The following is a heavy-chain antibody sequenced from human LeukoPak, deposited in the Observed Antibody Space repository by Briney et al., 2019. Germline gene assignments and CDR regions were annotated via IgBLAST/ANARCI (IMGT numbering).Heavy chain of an antibody. CDR1: GGSISSGSYY. Sequence: SQTLSLTCTVSGGSISSGSYYWSWIRQPAGKGLEWIGRIYTSGSTNYNPSLKSRVTISVDTSKNQFSLKLSSVTAADTAVYYCARDPLWFGEHDPSGDIWGQGTMVTVSS. CDR2: IYTSGST. D-gene: IGHD3-10*01. J-gene: IGHJ3*02. V-gene: IGHV4-61*02. CDR3: ARDPLWFGEHDPSGDI.